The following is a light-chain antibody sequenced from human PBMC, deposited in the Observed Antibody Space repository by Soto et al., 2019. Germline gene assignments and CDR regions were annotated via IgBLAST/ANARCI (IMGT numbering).Light chain of an antibody. Sequence: QSALTQPRSVSGSPGQSVTISCTGTSSDVGAYNYVSWYQQHPGKAPKVMIFNVSQRPSGVPDRFSGSKSGNTASLTISGLQTDDEADYYCCSYAGSSTWVFAGGTKLTVL. CDR1: SSDVGAYNY. CDR2: NVS. J-gene: IGLJ3*02. V-gene: IGLV2-11*01. CDR3: CSYAGSSTWV.